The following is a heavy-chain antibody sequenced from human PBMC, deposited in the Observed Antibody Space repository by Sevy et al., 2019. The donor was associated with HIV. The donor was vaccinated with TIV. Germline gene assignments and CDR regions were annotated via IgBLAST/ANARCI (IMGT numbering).Heavy chain of an antibody. CDR1: GFTFSIYA. D-gene: IGHD3-22*01. V-gene: IGHV3-23*01. Sequence: GGSLRLSCTTSGFTFSIYAMSWVRQAPGKGLEWVSAISGSGSSTYYADSVKGRFTISRDNSKNTLYLQMNSLRAEDMAVFYCAKEGGSHYDTSGSFDDWGQGTRVTVSS. J-gene: IGHJ4*02. CDR3: AKEGGSHYDTSGSFDD. CDR2: ISGSGSST.